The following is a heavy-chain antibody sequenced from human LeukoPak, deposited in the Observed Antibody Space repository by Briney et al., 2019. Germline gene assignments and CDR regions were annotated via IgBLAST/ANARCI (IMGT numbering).Heavy chain of an antibody. CDR3: AKGYVWGSYRLNQAFDY. Sequence: PGGSLRLSCAASGFTFSSYAMSWVRQAPGKGLEWVSAISGSGGSTYYADSVKGRFTISRDNSKNTLYLQMNSLRAEDTAVYYCAKGYVWGSYRLNQAFDYWGQGTLVTVSS. J-gene: IGHJ4*02. CDR2: ISGSGGST. V-gene: IGHV3-23*01. D-gene: IGHD3-16*02. CDR1: GFTFSSYA.